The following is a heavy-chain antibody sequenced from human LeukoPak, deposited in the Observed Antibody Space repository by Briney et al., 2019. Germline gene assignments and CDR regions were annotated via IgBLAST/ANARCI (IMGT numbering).Heavy chain of an antibody. CDR2: IGTAGDT. V-gene: IGHV3-13*01. J-gene: IGHJ4*02. Sequence: GGSLRLSCAASGFTFSSYDMHWVRQATGKGLEWVSAIGTAGDTYYPGSVKGRFTISRENAKNSLYLQMSSLRAGDTAVYYCAGYDILTGYYRWGQGTLVTVSS. CDR3: AGYDILTGYYR. D-gene: IGHD3-9*01. CDR1: GFTFSSYD.